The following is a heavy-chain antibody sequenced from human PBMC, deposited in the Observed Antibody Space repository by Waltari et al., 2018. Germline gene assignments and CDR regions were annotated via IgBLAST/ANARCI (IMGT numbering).Heavy chain of an antibody. Sequence: QVQLQQWGAGLLKPSETLSLTCAVYGGSFSGYYWSWIRQPPGKGLEWIGEINHSGSTNYKRSLKSRVTISVDTSKNQCSLKLSSVTSADTAGYYCARDHYYSKDVWGTGTTVTVSS. CDR2: INHSGST. V-gene: IGHV4-34*01. CDR3: ARDHYYSKDV. CDR1: GGSFSGYY. J-gene: IGHJ6*04.